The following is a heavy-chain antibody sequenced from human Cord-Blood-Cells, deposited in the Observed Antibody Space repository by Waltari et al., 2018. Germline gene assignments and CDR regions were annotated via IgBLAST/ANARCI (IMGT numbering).Heavy chain of an antibody. J-gene: IGHJ3*02. V-gene: IGHV4-4*07. D-gene: IGHD6-6*01. CDR3: ARTRPIAARDAFDI. CDR2: IYTSGST. Sequence: QVQLQESGPGLVKPSETLSLTCTVSGGSISSYYWSWIRQPAGKGLEWIGRIYTSGSTNYNPSLKSRVTMSVDTSKNQFSLKLSSVTAADTAVYYCARTRPIAARDAFDIWGQGTMVTVSS. CDR1: GGSISSYY.